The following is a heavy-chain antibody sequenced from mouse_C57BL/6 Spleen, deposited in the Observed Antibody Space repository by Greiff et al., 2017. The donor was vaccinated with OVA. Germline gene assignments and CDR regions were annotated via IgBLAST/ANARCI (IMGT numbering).Heavy chain of an antibody. CDR1: GYSITSGYY. D-gene: IGHD2-2*01. Sequence: VQLMESGPGLVKPSQSLSLTCSVTGYSITSGYYWNWIRQFPGNKLEWMGYISYDGSNNYNPSLKNRISITRDTSKNQFFLKLNSVTTEDTATDYCARGGYDVGDAMDYWGQGTSVTVSS. CDR2: ISYDGSN. CDR3: ARGGYDVGDAMDY. J-gene: IGHJ4*01. V-gene: IGHV3-6*01.